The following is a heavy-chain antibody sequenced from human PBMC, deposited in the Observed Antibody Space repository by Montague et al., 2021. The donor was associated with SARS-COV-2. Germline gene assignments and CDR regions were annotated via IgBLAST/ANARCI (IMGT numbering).Heavy chain of an antibody. D-gene: IGHD4-23*01. CDR1: GGSISSKLFY. CDR2: ISYTGST. CDR3: ARHVDPCGGNCRIWYFDL. J-gene: IGHJ2*01. Sequence: SETLSLTCTVSGGSISSKLFYWGWIRQAPGKALEWIGDISYTGSTYYNPSLKSRVTVAVDTSTNQFSLRLSSLTAADTAMYYCARHVDPCGGNCRIWYFDLWAVAPWSLSP. V-gene: IGHV4-39*01.